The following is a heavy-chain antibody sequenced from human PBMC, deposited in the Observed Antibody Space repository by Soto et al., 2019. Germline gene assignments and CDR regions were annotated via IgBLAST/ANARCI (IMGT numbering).Heavy chain of an antibody. CDR2: INSDGSST. J-gene: IGHJ4*02. Sequence: GGSLRLSCAASGFTFSRYWMHWVRQAPGKGLVWVSRINSDGSSTSYADSVKGRFTISRDNAKNTLYLQMNSLRAEDTAVYYCARSAWFGEFDYWGQGTLVTVSS. V-gene: IGHV3-74*01. D-gene: IGHD3-10*01. CDR3: ARSAWFGEFDY. CDR1: GFTFSRYW.